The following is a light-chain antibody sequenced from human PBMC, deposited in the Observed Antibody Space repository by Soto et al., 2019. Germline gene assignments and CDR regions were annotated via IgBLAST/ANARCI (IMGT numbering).Light chain of an antibody. J-gene: IGLJ3*02. Sequence: QSALTQPASVSGSPGQSITISCTGTSSDVGSYNLVSWYQQHPGKAPKLMIYEGSKRPSGVSNRFSGSKSGNTASLTISGLQAEDEADYYCCSYVGSSTWVFGGGTQLTV. V-gene: IGLV2-23*01. CDR3: CSYVGSSTWV. CDR2: EGS. CDR1: SSDVGSYNL.